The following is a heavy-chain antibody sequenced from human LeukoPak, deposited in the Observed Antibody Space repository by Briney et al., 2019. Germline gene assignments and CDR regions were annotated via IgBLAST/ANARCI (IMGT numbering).Heavy chain of an antibody. Sequence: SETLSLTCTVSGDSISSHFWSWIRQPPGKGLDWIAYVSYSAYTNYNPSLISRVAISIDTSNNHFSLKSSSVTAADTAVYYCARGGASSLPFNVWGQGTLVTVSS. J-gene: IGHJ3*01. D-gene: IGHD3-16*01. CDR1: GDSISSHF. CDR2: VSYSAYT. V-gene: IGHV4-59*11. CDR3: ARGGASSLPFNV.